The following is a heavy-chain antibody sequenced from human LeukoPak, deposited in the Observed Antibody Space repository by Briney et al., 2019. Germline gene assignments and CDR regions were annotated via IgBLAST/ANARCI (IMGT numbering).Heavy chain of an antibody. CDR2: IYTSGST. J-gene: IGHJ4*02. Sequence: SQTLSLTCTVSGGSISSGSYYWSWIRHPAGKGLEWIGRIYTSGSTNYNPSLKSRVTISVDTSKNQFSLKLSSVTAADTAVYYCAAETGMEGDYFDYWGQGTLVTVSS. CDR3: AAETGMEGDYFDY. V-gene: IGHV4-61*02. D-gene: IGHD7-27*01. CDR1: GGSISSGSYY.